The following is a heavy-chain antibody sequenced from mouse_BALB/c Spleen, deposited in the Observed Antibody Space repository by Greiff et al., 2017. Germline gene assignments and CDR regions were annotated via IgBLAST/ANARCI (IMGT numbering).Heavy chain of an antibody. Sequence: QVQLKESGAELVKPGASVKMSCKAFGYTFTTYPIEWMKQNHGKSLEWIGNFHPYNDDTKYNEKFKGKAKLTVEKSSSTVYLELSRLTSDDSAVYYCARGAYYRYDWYFDVWGAGTTVTVSS. J-gene: IGHJ1*01. D-gene: IGHD2-14*01. CDR2: FHPYNDDT. V-gene: IGHV1-47*01. CDR1: GYTFTTYP. CDR3: ARGAYYRYDWYFDV.